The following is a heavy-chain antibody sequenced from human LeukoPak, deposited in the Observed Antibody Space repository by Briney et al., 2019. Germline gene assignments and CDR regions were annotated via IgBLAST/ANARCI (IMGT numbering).Heavy chain of an antibody. CDR3: AAGYCSGGSCYGGDY. CDR1: GGTFISYA. V-gene: IGHV1-69*01. CDR2: IIPIFGTA. J-gene: IGHJ4*02. D-gene: IGHD2-15*01. Sequence: SVKVSCKASGGTFISYAISWVRQAPGQGLEWMGGIIPIFGTANYAQKFQGRVTITADESTSTAYMELSSLRSEDTAVYYCAAGYCSGGSCYGGDYWGQGTLVTVSS.